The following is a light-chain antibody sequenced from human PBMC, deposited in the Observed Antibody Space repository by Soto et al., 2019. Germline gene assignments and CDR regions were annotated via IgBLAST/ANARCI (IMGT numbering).Light chain of an antibody. Sequence: VLSQSPGRVSLSPAERATLSCRAXPSVPGTYFSWCQQKPGQTPRXLXAGXSNIATGSPDRLSGSGSVTDFTLPISRREPEDCAVYFCQQFGNTPCTFGQGTKVDI. CDR1: PSVPGTY. CDR2: GXS. J-gene: IGKJ1*01. V-gene: IGKV3-20*01. CDR3: QQFGNTPCT.